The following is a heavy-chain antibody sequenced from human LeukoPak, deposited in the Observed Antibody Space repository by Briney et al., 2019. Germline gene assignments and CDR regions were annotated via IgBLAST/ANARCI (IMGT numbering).Heavy chain of an antibody. CDR3: ARDKGHKGGYYYYMDV. CDR2: IKQDGSEK. J-gene: IGHJ6*03. D-gene: IGHD2-21*01. V-gene: IGHV3-7*01. Sequence: GGSLRLSCAASGFTFSSYWMSWVRQAPGKGLEWVANIKQDGSEKYYVDSVKGRFTISRDNAKNSLYLQMNSLSAEDTAVYYCARDKGHKGGYYYYMDVWGKGTAVTVSS. CDR1: GFTFSSYW.